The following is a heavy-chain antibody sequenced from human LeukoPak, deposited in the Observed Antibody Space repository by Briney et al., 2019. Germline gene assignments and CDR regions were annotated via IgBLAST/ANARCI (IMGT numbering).Heavy chain of an antibody. CDR3: TICGYSYGYGY. Sequence: GGSLRLSCAASGFTFSSYAMHWVRQASGKGLEWVGRIRSKADSYATAYAASVKGRFTISRDDSKNTAYLQMNSLKTEDTAVYYCTICGYSYGYGYWGQGTLVTVSS. CDR2: IRSKADSYAT. D-gene: IGHD5-18*01. CDR1: GFTFSSYA. V-gene: IGHV3-73*01. J-gene: IGHJ4*02.